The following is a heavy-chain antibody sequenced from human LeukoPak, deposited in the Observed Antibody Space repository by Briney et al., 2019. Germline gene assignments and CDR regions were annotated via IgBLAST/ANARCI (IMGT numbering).Heavy chain of an antibody. CDR1: GGSFSNYY. Sequence: ASETLSLTCALYGGSFSNYYWSWIRQPPGKGLEWIGEIHPYGFTNFNPSLKSRVSISVDTSKNQFSLKLTSVTAADSAVYYCSRGSDESKTGDTWGQGSLVTVSS. D-gene: IGHD3-9*01. CDR3: SRGSDESKTGDT. V-gene: IGHV4-34*01. CDR2: IHPYGFT. J-gene: IGHJ5*02.